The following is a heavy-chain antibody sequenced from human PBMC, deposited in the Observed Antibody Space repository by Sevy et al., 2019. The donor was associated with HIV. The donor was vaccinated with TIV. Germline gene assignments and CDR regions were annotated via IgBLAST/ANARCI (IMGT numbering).Heavy chain of an antibody. CDR3: AKLGVRVATRGTDY. D-gene: IGHD3-3*01. V-gene: IGHV3-23*01. Sequence: GGSLRLSCIASGLTISDYVLYWVRQAPGKGLEWVSAITESDADISYADSVKGRFTVSRDNSKNTVYLQMGSLRAEDTAIYYCAKLGVRVATRGTDYWGQGTQVTVSS. J-gene: IGHJ4*02. CDR1: GLTISDYV. CDR2: ITESDADI.